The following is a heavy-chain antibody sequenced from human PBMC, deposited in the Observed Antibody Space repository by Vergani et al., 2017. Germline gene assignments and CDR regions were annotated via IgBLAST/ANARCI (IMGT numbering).Heavy chain of an antibody. D-gene: IGHD3-10*01. CDR3: ARAGIYYGSGSYLYYFDC. J-gene: IGHJ4*02. CDR2: IYHSGST. Sequence: QVQLQESGPGLVKPPGTLSLSCAVSGDSTRSSNWWSWVRQPPGKGLEWIGGIYHSGSTNYNPSLKSRVTISVDKSKNPFSLKQSSVTAADTAVYYCARAGIYYGSGSYLYYFDCGGQGSLVTVSS. V-gene: IGHV4-4*03. CDR1: GDSTRSSNW.